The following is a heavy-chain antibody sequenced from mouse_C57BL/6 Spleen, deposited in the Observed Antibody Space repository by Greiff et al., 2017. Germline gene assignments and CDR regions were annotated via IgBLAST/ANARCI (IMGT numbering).Heavy chain of an antibody. CDR1: GYTFTEYT. Sequence: VQLQESGAELVKPGASVKMSCKASGYTFTEYTIHWVKQRSGQGLEWIGWFYPGSGSIKYNEKFKDKATLTADKFSSTVYMELSRLTSEDSAVYFCARHEPYYSNYGAMDYWGQGTSVTVSS. J-gene: IGHJ4*01. CDR2: FYPGSGSI. CDR3: ARHEPYYSNYGAMDY. V-gene: IGHV1-62-2*01. D-gene: IGHD2-5*01.